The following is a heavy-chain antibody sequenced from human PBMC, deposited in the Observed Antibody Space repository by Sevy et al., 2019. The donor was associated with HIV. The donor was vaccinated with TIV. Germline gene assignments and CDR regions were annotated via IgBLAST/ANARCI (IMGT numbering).Heavy chain of an antibody. V-gene: IGHV6-1*01. Sequence: SQTLSLTSAISGDSVSSNSAAWNWIRQSPSRGLEWLGRTYYRSKWYNDYAVSVKSRITINPDTSKNQVSLQLNSVTPEDTAIYYCARDGLTYGGMDVWGQGTTVTVSS. J-gene: IGHJ6*02. CDR1: GDSVSSNSAA. CDR3: ARDGLTYGGMDV. D-gene: IGHD1-20*01. CDR2: TYYRSKWYN.